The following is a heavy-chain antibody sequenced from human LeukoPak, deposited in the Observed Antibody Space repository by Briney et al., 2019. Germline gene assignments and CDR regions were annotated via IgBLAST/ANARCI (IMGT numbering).Heavy chain of an antibody. J-gene: IGHJ5*02. CDR3: ARRCIAAAANWFDP. D-gene: IGHD6-13*01. Sequence: GGALRLSCAASGFTFSSYRMNWVRQAPGKVLEWVSSISSSSSYIYYADSVKGRFTISRDNAKNSLYLQMNSLRAEDTAVYYCARRCIAAAANWFDPWGKGTLVTVSS. CDR1: GFTFSSYR. CDR2: ISSSSSYI. V-gene: IGHV3-21*01.